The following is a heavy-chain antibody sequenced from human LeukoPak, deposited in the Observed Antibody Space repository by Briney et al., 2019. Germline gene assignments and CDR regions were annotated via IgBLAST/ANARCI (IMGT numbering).Heavy chain of an antibody. CDR2: INHSGST. CDR1: GGSFSGYY. V-gene: IGHV4-34*01. D-gene: IGHD2-15*01. CDR3: ARALGVVVANWFDP. Sequence: PSETLSLTCAVYGGSFSGYYWSWIRQPPGKGLEWIGEINHSGSTNYNPSLKSRVTISVDTSKNQFSLKLSSVTAADTAVYYRARALGVVVANWFDPWGQGTLVTVSS. J-gene: IGHJ5*02.